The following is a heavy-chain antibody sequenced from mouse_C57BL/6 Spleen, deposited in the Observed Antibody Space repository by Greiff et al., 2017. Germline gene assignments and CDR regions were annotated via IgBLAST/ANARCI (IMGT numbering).Heavy chain of an antibody. CDR3: ARGDYGSRFYAMDY. V-gene: IGHV1-47*01. J-gene: IGHJ4*01. D-gene: IGHD1-1*01. Sequence: QVQLQQSGAELVKPGASVKMSCKASGYTFTTYPIEWMKQNHGKSLEWIGNFHPYNDDTKYNEKFKGKATLPVEKSSSTVYLERSRLTSDDSAVYYCARGDYGSRFYAMDYWGQGTSVTVSS. CDR2: FHPYNDDT. CDR1: GYTFTTYP.